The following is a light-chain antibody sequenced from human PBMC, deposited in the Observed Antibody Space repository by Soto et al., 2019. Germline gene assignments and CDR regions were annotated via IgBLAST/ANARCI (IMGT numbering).Light chain of an antibody. V-gene: IGLV2-14*01. Sequence: QSVLTQPASLSESPGQSITISCTGTGSDIGAYNYVSWYQQHPDKAPKLLIYEVTNRPSGVSNRFSGSKSGNTASLTISGLQPEDEADYYCNSYSNNGTLVVFGGGTKVTVL. CDR2: EVT. J-gene: IGLJ2*01. CDR3: NSYSNNGTLVV. CDR1: GSDIGAYNY.